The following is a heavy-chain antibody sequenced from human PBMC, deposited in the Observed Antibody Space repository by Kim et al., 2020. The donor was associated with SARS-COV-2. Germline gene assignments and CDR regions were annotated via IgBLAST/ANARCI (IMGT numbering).Heavy chain of an antibody. V-gene: IGHV4-34*01. CDR1: GGSFSGYY. D-gene: IGHD2-15*01. J-gene: IGHJ4*02. CDR2: INHSGST. CDR3: AKSGYCSGGSCYSFGDY. Sequence: SETLSLTCAVYGGSFSGYYWSWIRQPPGKGLEWIGEINHSGSTNFNPSLKSRVTISVDTSKNQFSLKLSSVTAADTAVYYCAKSGYCSGGSCYSFGDYWGQGTMITVSS.